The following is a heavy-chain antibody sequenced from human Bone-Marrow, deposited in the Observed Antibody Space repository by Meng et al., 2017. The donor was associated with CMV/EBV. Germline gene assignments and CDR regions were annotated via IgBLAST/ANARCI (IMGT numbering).Heavy chain of an antibody. Sequence: FTSFFVHWVREGPGQGLEWMGIINPRGGSTIYARRFQGRVTMTRDTSTSTVYMELSSLRSEDTAVYYCARDPPYCSGGSCYSGVYCDYWGQGTLVTVSS. J-gene: IGHJ4*02. D-gene: IGHD2-15*01. CDR1: FTSFF. CDR2: INPRGGST. V-gene: IGHV1-46*01. CDR3: ARDPPYCSGGSCYSGVYCDY.